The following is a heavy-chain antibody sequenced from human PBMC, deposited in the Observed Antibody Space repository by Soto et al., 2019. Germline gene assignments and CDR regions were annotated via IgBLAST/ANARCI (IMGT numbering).Heavy chain of an antibody. CDR3: ARGRYFDWATFDY. D-gene: IGHD3-9*01. CDR1: GGSISSGDYY. CDR2: IYYSGST. Sequence: SETLSLTCTVSGGSISSGDYYWSWIRQPPGKGLEWIGCIYYSGSTYYNPSLKSRVTISVDTSKNQFSLKLSSVTAADTAVYYCARGRYFDWATFDYWGQGTLVTVSS. V-gene: IGHV4-30-4*01. J-gene: IGHJ4*02.